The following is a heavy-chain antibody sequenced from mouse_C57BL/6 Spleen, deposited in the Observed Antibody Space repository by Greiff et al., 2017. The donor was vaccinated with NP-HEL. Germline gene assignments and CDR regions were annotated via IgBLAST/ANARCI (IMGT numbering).Heavy chain of an antibody. Sequence: EVKLMESGGGLVKPGGSLKLSCAASGFTFSSYAMSWVRQTPEKRLEWVATISDGGSYTYYPDNVKGRFTISRDNAKNNLYLQMSHLKSEDTAMYYCARDLGTVVGAMDYWGQGTSVTVSS. J-gene: IGHJ4*01. V-gene: IGHV5-4*01. CDR2: ISDGGSYT. CDR3: ARDLGTVVGAMDY. D-gene: IGHD1-1*01. CDR1: GFTFSSYA.